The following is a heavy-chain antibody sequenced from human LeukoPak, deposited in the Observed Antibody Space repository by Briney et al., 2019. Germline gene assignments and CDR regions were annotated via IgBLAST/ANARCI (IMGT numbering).Heavy chain of an antibody. CDR3: ARGLDYGDYGAETVGYYFDY. J-gene: IGHJ4*02. CDR1: GGSFSGYY. CDR2: TNHSGST. D-gene: IGHD4-17*01. V-gene: IGHV4-34*01. Sequence: SETLSLTCAVYGGSFSGYYWSWIRQPPGKGLEWIGQTNHSGSTNYNPSLKSRVTISVDTSKNQFSLKLSSVTAADTAVYYCARGLDYGDYGAETVGYYFDYWGQGTLVTVSS.